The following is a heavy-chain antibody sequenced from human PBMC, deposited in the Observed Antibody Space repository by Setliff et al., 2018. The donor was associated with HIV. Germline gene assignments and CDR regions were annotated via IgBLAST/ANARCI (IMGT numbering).Heavy chain of an antibody. CDR1: GGSISTYH. Sequence: SETLSLTCTVSGGSISTYHWNWIRQSPGKGLEWIGYIHYNGNTKYNPSLKSRVTISVDMSNNQFSLILRSATAADTAVYYCARVGDYDGSGTYYNDDAFDVWGQGTMVTVSS. CDR2: IHYNGNT. V-gene: IGHV4-59*01. CDR3: ARVGDYDGSGTYYNDDAFDV. J-gene: IGHJ3*01. D-gene: IGHD3-10*01.